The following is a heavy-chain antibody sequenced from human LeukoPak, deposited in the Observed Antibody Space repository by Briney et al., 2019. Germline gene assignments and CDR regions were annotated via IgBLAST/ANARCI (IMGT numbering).Heavy chain of an antibody. J-gene: IGHJ6*02. D-gene: IGHD3-9*01. CDR3: ARDLEYYDILTGYYNPNYYYGMDV. Sequence: GGSLRLSCAASGFTLSSYAMSWVRQAPGKGLVWVSRVNSDGRGTTYAESVKGRFTISRDNAKNMLYLQMNSLRAEDTAVYYCARDLEYYDILTGYYNPNYYYGMDVWGQGTTVTVSS. CDR1: GFTLSSYA. V-gene: IGHV3-74*01. CDR2: VNSDGRGT.